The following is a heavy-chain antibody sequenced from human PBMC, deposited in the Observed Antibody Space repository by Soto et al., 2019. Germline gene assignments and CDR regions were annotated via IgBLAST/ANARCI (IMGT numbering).Heavy chain of an antibody. J-gene: IGHJ4*01. CDR2: TYYRSKWYY. CDR3: ARGEQYSGRTFDY. Sequence: SQTLSLTCAITGDSVSSNSAGWSWVRQSPSRGLEWLGRTYYRSKWYYEYAVPVRGRITINPDTSKNQYSLQLNSVTPEDTAVYFCARGEQYSGRTFDYWGQGTMVTV. D-gene: IGHD1-26*01. CDR1: GDSVSSNSAG. V-gene: IGHV6-1*01.